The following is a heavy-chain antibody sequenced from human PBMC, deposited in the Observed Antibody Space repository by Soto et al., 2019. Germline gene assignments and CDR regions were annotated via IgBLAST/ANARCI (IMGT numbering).Heavy chain of an antibody. J-gene: IGHJ6*02. CDR1: GGTFSRYS. V-gene: IGHV1-69*08. D-gene: IGHD2-2*01. CDR2: IIPIFGIA. CDR3: AREDRDRETGLVPAAIDGMDV. Sequence: QVQLVQSGAEVKKPGSSVKVSCKASGGTFSRYSITWVRQAPGHGLEWIGRIIPIFGIASYAQKFQGRVTITADESTSXAXLXWSSLRSDDTAVYYCAREDRDRETGLVPAAIDGMDVWGQGTTVTVSS.